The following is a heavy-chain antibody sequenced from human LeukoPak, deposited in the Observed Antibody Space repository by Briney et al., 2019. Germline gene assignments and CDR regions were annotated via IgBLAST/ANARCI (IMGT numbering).Heavy chain of an antibody. CDR1: GFTFSSYW. D-gene: IGHD2-2*01. V-gene: IGHV3-7*01. Sequence: GGSLRLSCAASGFTFSSYWMSWVRQAPGKGLEWVANIKQDGSEKYYVDSVKGRFTISRDNAKNSLYLQMNSLRAEDTAVYYCARSGYCSSTSCLYWYFDLWGRGTLVTVSS. CDR2: IKQDGSEK. J-gene: IGHJ2*01. CDR3: ARSGYCSSTSCLYWYFDL.